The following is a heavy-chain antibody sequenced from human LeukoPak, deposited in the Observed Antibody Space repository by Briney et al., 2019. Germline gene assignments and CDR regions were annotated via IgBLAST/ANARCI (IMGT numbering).Heavy chain of an antibody. CDR2: IRSKANSYPT. CDR1: GVTFSGSA. CDR3: TRPPSRPYCSSTSCYSDDY. V-gene: IGHV3-73*01. Sequence: GGSLKLSCAASGVTFSGSAMHWVRQASGKGLEWVGRIRSKANSYPTAYAESVKVRFTISRDDSKNTAYLQMNSLKTEDTAVYYCTRPPSRPYCSSTSCYSDDYWGQGTLVTVSS. J-gene: IGHJ4*02. D-gene: IGHD2-2*01.